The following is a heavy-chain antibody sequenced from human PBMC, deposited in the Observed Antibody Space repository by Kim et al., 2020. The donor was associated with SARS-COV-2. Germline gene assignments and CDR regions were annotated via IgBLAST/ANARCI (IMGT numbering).Heavy chain of an antibody. V-gene: IGHV4-39*07. CDR2: IYYSGST. Sequence: SETLSLTCTVSGGSISSSSYYWGWIRQPPGKGLEWIGSIYYSGSTYYNPSLKSRVTISVDTSKNQFSLKLSSVTAADTAVYYCARVPFGWVRWYYFDYWGQGTLVTVSS. D-gene: IGHD3-10*01. CDR3: ARVPFGWVRWYYFDY. CDR1: GGSISSSSYY. J-gene: IGHJ4*02.